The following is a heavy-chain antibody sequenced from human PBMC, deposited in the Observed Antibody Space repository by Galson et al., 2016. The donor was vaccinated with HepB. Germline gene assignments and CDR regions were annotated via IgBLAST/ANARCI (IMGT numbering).Heavy chain of an antibody. CDR3: ARDPSLRNGMNV. CDR1: GLSVSDAY. Sequence: SLRLSCAASGLSVSDAYMNWVRQAPGTGLAWVSVLYAGGETYYADSLRGRFTISRDNSKNILYLQMNSLRVEDTAVYYCARDPSLRNGMNVWGQGTTVTVSS. V-gene: IGHV3-66*01. CDR2: LYAGGET. J-gene: IGHJ6*02.